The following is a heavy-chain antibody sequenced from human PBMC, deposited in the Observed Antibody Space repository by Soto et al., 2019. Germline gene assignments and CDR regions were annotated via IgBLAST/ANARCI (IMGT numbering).Heavy chain of an antibody. D-gene: IGHD3-16*01. J-gene: IGHJ3*01. V-gene: IGHV1-18*01. CDR3: ARGPTVGDF. CDR2: TYKSNT. CDR1: GYSFTSYG. Sequence: QVQLVQSGAEVRKPGTSVKVSCKASGYSFTSYGVTWVRQAPGQGLEWMGGTYKSNTNYAQKVQGRVTMTTDTSTSTAYMELRSLTSDDTAVYYCARGPTVGDFWGQGTLFTVSS.